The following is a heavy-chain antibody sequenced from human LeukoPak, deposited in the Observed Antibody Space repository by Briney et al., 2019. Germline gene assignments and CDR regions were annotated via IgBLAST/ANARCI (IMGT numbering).Heavy chain of an antibody. J-gene: IGHJ4*02. D-gene: IGHD1-26*01. CDR1: GGSISGFY. Sequence: SETLSLTCTVSGGSISGFYWSWIRQPPGKGLEWIGSIYHSGSTYYNPSLKSRVTISVDTSKNQFSLKLSSVTAADTAVYYCARVRVGATQVDYWGQGTLVTVSS. CDR3: ARVRVGATQVDY. CDR2: IYHSGST. V-gene: IGHV4-38-2*02.